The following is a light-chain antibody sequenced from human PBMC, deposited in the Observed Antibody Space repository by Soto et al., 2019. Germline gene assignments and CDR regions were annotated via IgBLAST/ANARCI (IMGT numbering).Light chain of an antibody. V-gene: IGKV3-20*01. Sequence: EIVLTQSPGTLSLSPGERATLSCRASQSVSISYLAWYQQRPGQAPRLLIYGASSRATGIPDRFSGSGSGTEFTLTISSLQSEDFAVYYCQHYNNWLGTFGGGTKVDIK. CDR1: QSVSISY. J-gene: IGKJ4*01. CDR2: GAS. CDR3: QHYNNWLGT.